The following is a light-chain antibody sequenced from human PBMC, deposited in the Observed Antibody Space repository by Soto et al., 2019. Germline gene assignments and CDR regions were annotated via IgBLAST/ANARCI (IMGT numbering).Light chain of an antibody. Sequence: SYDLTQPPSVSVAPGKTARITCGGNNIASKSVHWYQQKPGQAPLLVIYYDSDRPSGIPERLSGSNSGNTATLTISRVEAGDEADYYCQVWDSSSDHVVFGGGTKLTVL. CDR2: YDS. V-gene: IGLV3-21*04. CDR3: QVWDSSSDHVV. CDR1: NIASKS. J-gene: IGLJ2*01.